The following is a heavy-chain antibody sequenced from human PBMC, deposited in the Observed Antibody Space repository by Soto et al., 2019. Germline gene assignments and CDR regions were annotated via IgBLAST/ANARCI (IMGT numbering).Heavy chain of an antibody. CDR1: GFTFSDYY. J-gene: IGHJ5*02. CDR2: ISSSSSYT. V-gene: IGHV3-11*05. CDR3: ARVVPETNWFDP. Sequence: QVQLVESGGGSVKPGGSLRLSCAASGFTFSDYYMSWIRQAPGKGLEWVSYISSSSSYTNYADSVKGRFTISRDNAKNSLYLQMNSLRAEDTAVYYCARVVPETNWFDPWGQGTLVTVSS. D-gene: IGHD2-2*01.